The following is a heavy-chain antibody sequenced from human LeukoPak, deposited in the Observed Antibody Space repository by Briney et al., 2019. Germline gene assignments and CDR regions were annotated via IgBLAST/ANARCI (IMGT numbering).Heavy chain of an antibody. V-gene: IGHV1-3*01. CDR2: ISAGNGNT. Sequence: ASVKVSCKASGYSFTGYAMHWVRQAPGQRLEWMGYISAGNGNTKYSQKFQGRVTIARDTSASTVYLELSSLRSEDTAVYHCAVGAYYGSGNSFAEFFQHWGQGTLVTVSS. D-gene: IGHD3-10*01. CDR3: AVGAYYGSGNSFAEFFQH. J-gene: IGHJ1*01. CDR1: GYSFTGYA.